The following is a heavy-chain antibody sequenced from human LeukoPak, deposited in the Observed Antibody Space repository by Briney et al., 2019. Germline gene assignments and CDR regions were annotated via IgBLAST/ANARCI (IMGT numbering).Heavy chain of an antibody. CDR1: GFTFSTFW. J-gene: IGHJ4*02. Sequence: GGSLRLSCATSGFTFSTFWMHWVRQAPGKGLVWVSRINHDGSSTNYADSVKGRFTISRDNAKNTLYLQMNSLRAEDTAVYYCVRDWGYDSSGYWQKYFDTWGQGTLVTVSS. D-gene: IGHD3-22*01. CDR2: INHDGSST. CDR3: VRDWGYDSSGYWQKYFDT. V-gene: IGHV3-74*01.